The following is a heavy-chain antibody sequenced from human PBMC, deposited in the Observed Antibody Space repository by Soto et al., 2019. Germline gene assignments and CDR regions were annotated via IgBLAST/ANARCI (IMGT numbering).Heavy chain of an antibody. Sequence: QVQLVQSGAEVKKPGASVKVSCKASGYTFTSYDINGVRQATGQGLEWMGWMNPNSGNTGYAQKFQGRVTMTRNTSISTVYMEQSSMRYEGTAVYYWARERSSGWLEYRGQGSLVTVSS. CDR3: ARERSSGWLEY. V-gene: IGHV1-8*01. D-gene: IGHD6-19*01. CDR1: GYTFTSYD. CDR2: MNPNSGNT. J-gene: IGHJ4*02.